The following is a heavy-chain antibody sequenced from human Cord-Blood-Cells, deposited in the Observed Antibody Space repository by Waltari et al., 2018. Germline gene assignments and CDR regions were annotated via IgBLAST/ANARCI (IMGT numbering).Heavy chain of an antibody. CDR3: ARDRGYSYGANDAFDI. V-gene: IGHV1-69*01. D-gene: IGHD5-18*01. Sequence: SGAEVKKPGSSVKVSCKASGGTFSSYAISWVRQAPGQGLEWMGGIIPIFGTANYAQKFQGRVTITADESTSTAYMELSSLRSEDTAVYYCARDRGYSYGANDAFDIWGQGTMVTVSS. CDR2: IIPIFGTA. CDR1: GGTFSSYA. J-gene: IGHJ3*02.